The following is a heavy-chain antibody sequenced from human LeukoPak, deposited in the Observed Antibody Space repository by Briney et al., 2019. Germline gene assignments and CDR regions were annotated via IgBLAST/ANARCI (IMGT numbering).Heavy chain of an antibody. Sequence: GRSLRLSCAASGFTFDDYAMHWVRQAPGKGLEWVSGISWNSGSIGYADSVKGRFTISRDNAKNSLYLQMNSLRAEDMALYCCSKDAYDFWSGQLLSWGQETLVTVSS. CDR3: SKDAYDFWSGQLLS. D-gene: IGHD3-3*01. J-gene: IGHJ5*02. CDR2: ISWNSGSI. V-gene: IGHV3-9*03. CDR1: GFTFDDYA.